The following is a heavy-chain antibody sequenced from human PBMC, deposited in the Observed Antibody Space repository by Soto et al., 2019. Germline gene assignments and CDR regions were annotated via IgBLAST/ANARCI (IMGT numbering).Heavy chain of an antibody. V-gene: IGHV3-33*01. CDR3: AAWAEGATEVH. CDR2: IWYDASKQ. D-gene: IGHD2-15*01. CDR1: GFSFSVYG. Sequence: QVQLVESGGGVVQPGRSLRLSCETSGFSFSVYGMHWVRQAPGKGLEWVAVIWYDASKQFYAAPVEGRFTISRDNSKAILYLQMNSLRAEDTAVYYCAAWAEGATEVHWGQGTLVTVSS. J-gene: IGHJ4*02.